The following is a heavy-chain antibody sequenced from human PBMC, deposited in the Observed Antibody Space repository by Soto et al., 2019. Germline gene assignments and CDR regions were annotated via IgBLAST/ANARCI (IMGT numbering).Heavy chain of an antibody. J-gene: IGHJ6*02. D-gene: IGHD6-6*01. V-gene: IGHV4-39*07. Sequence: SETLSLTCTVSGGSISSSSHYWGWIRQPPGKGLEWIGNIYYDGITYYNPSLKSRVTISLDTSKNQFSLKLSSVTAADTAVYYCARGSSIAGLYYGMDVWGQGTTVTVSS. CDR3: ARGSSIAGLYYGMDV. CDR1: GGSISSSSHY. CDR2: IYYDGIT.